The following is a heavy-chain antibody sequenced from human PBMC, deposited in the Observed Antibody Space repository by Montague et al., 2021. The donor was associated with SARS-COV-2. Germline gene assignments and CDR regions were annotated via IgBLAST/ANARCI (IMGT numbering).Heavy chain of an antibody. CDR2: INHSGST. J-gene: IGHJ6*02. CDR1: GGSFSGYY. D-gene: IGHD2-21*02. Sequence: SETLSRTCAVYGGSFSGYYWSWIRQPPGKGLGWIGEINHSGSTNYNPSLKSRVTISVDTSKNQFSLKLSSVTAADTAVYYCARGSWHIVVVTAIRDGYYGMDVWGQGTTVTVSS. CDR3: ARGSWHIVVVTAIRDGYYGMDV. V-gene: IGHV4-34*01.